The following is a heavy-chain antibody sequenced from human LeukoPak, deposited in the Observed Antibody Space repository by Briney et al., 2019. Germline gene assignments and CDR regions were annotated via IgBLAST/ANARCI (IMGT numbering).Heavy chain of an antibody. V-gene: IGHV3-66*01. CDR2: IYSGGST. J-gene: IGHJ4*02. CDR1: GFTVSSNY. CDR3: ARGHSSGYYYQTYYFDY. D-gene: IGHD3-22*01. Sequence: GGSLRLSCAASGFTVSSNYMSWVRQAPGKGLEWVSVIYSGGSTYYADSVKGRFTISRDDSKNTLYLQMNSLRAEDTAVYYCARGHSSGYYYQTYYFDYWGQETLVTVSS.